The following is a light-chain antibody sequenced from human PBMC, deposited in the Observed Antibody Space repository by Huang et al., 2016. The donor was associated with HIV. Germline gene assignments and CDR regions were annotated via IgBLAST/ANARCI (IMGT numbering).Light chain of an antibody. Sequence: DIQMTQSPFSLSASVGDRVTISCRSSQSFSSSLNWYQQRPGKAPKHLIYAASSLQSGVPSRFSGSGSGTEFSLTINSLQPEDFATYYCQQSDSTPYTFGQGTKLEIK. J-gene: IGKJ2*01. CDR2: AAS. V-gene: IGKV1-39*01. CDR3: QQSDSTPYT. CDR1: QSFSSS.